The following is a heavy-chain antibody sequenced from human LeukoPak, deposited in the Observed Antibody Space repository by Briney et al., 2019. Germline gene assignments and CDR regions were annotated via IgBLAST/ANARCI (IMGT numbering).Heavy chain of an antibody. J-gene: IGHJ4*02. CDR1: GGSISSYY. CDR2: IYYSGST. D-gene: IGHD6-6*01. V-gene: IGHV4-59*01. Sequence: SETLSLTCTVSGGSISSYYRSWIRQPPGKGLEWIGYIYYSGSTNYNPPLKSRVTISVDTAKNQFSLKLSSDTAVCYCATWSISSSSFDYWGQGTLVTVSS. CDR3: ATWSISSSSFDY.